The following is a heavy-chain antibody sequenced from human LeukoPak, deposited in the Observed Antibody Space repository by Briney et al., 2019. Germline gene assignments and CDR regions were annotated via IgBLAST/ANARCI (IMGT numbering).Heavy chain of an antibody. CDR1: GGSISSSSYY. V-gene: IGHV4-39*01. Sequence: SETLSLTCTVSGGSISSSSYYWGWIRQPPGKGLEWIGSIYYSGSTYYNPSLKSRVTISVDTSKNQFSLQLNSVTPEDTAVYYCARVRAVAGTRRSDAFDIWGQGTMVTVSS. J-gene: IGHJ3*02. D-gene: IGHD6-19*01. CDR2: IYYSGST. CDR3: ARVRAVAGTRRSDAFDI.